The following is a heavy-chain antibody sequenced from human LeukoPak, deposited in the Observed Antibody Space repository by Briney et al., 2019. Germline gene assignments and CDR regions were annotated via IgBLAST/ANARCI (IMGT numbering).Heavy chain of an antibody. Sequence: SETLSLTCTVSGGSISSYYWSWIRQPPGKGLEWIGYIYYSGSTNYNPSLKSRVTISVDTSKNQFSLKLSSVTAADTAVYYCARGRGGDLAYWGQGTLVTVSS. D-gene: IGHD2-21*02. CDR1: GGSISSYY. V-gene: IGHV4-59*01. J-gene: IGHJ4*02. CDR3: ARGRGGDLAY. CDR2: IYYSGST.